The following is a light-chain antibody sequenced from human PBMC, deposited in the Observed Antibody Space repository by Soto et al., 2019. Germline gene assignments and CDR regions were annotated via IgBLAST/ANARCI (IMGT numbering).Light chain of an antibody. V-gene: IGLV2-14*01. CDR1: NSDVGGYDY. CDR3: SSYTSSTTLGV. J-gene: IGLJ3*02. CDR2: EVS. Sequence: QSALTQPASVSGSPGQSITISCTGTNSDVGGYDYVSWYQQHPGKAPKLMIYEVSHRPSGVSNRFSGSRSGNTASLTISGLQAEDEADYYCSSYTSSTTLGVFGGGTKLT.